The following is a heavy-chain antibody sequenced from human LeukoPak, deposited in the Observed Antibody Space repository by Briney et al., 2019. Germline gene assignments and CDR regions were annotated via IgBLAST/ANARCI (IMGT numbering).Heavy chain of an antibody. V-gene: IGHV4-59*12. D-gene: IGHD6-19*01. CDR1: GGSISSYY. J-gene: IGHJ5*02. CDR2: IYYSGST. CDR3: AREQWLVPRYNWFDP. Sequence: SETLSLTCTVSGGSISSYYWSWIRQPPGKGLEWIGYIYYSGSTNYNPSLKSRVTISVDTSKNQFSLKLSSVTAADTAVYYCAREQWLVPRYNWFDPWGQGTLVTVSS.